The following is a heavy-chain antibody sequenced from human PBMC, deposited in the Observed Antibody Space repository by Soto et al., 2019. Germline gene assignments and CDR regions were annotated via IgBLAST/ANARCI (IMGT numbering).Heavy chain of an antibody. D-gene: IGHD3-16*01. CDR1: GASIRSTY. V-gene: IGHV3-23*01. CDR2: ISGRSAVP. Sequence: VQLQESGPGLVKPSETLSLTCTVSGASIRSTYWSWIRQSPGKGLEWVSTISGRSAVPSYADSVNGRFAVSRDNSQNTVYLQMNSLRPDDTATYYCAKGGPFTGGFDPWGQGSLVTVSS. J-gene: IGHJ5*02. CDR3: AKGGPFTGGFDP.